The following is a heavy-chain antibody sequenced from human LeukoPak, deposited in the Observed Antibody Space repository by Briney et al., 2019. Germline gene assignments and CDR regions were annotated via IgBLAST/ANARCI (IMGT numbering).Heavy chain of an antibody. D-gene: IGHD6-19*01. J-gene: IGHJ4*02. Sequence: SETLSLTCTVSGGSISSSSYYWGWLRHPPGKGLEWIGSIYYSGSTYYNPSLKSRVTISVDTSKNQFSLKLSSVTAADTAVYYCARRSAVAGIDYFDYWGQGTLVTVSS. CDR3: ARRSAVAGIDYFDY. CDR1: GGSISSSSYY. CDR2: IYYSGST. V-gene: IGHV4-39*01.